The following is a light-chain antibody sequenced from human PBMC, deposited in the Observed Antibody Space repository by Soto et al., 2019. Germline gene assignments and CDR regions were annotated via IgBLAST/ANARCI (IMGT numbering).Light chain of an antibody. CDR1: QTISTC. J-gene: IGKJ3*01. CDR3: QQYYRYPFT. V-gene: IGKV1-5*01. CDR2: DAS. Sequence: DIQMTQSPSTLSASVGDRVTITCRASQTISTCLAWYQQKPGKAPNLLIYDASTLDSGVPSSFSGSGSGTEFTLTISSLQPDDFATYYCQQYYRYPFTFGPGTKVDIK.